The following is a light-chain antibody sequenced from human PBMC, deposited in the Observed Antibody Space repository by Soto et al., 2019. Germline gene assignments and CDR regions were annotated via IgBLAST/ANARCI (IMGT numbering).Light chain of an antibody. Sequence: QLVLTQSPSASASLGAWVKLTCTLSSGHSSYAIAWHQQQPEKGPRYLMKVNSDGSHSKGDGIPDLSSASSSGAERYLTISSLQSEDEDDYYCQTWATGTRVFGGGTKLTVL. J-gene: IGLJ3*02. CDR3: QTWATGTRV. V-gene: IGLV4-69*02. CDR2: VNSDGSH. CDR1: SGHSSYA.